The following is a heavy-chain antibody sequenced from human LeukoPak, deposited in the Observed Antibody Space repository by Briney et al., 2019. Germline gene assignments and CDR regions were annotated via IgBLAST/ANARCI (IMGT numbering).Heavy chain of an antibody. V-gene: IGHV3-23*01. Sequence: PGGSLRLSCAASGFPFSSYAMSWVRQAPGKGLEWVSAISGSGGSTYYADSVKGRFTISRDNSKNTLYLQMNSLRAEDTAVYYCAKTYGSGSYYRLRNYYFDYWGQGTLVTVSS. CDR2: ISGSGGST. CDR3: AKTYGSGSYYRLRNYYFDY. D-gene: IGHD3-10*01. J-gene: IGHJ4*02. CDR1: GFPFSSYA.